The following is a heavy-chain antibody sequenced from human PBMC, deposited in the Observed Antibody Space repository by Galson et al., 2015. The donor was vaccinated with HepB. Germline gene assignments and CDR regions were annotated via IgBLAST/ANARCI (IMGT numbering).Heavy chain of an antibody. Sequence: SLRLSCAASGFTFSGSAMHWVRQASGKGLEWVGRIRSKANSYATAYAASVKGRFTISRDDSKNTAYLQMNSLKTEDTAVYYCTRLPYYYGSGSYLDYWGQGTLVTVSS. V-gene: IGHV3-73*01. J-gene: IGHJ4*02. D-gene: IGHD3-10*01. CDR3: TRLPYYYGSGSYLDY. CDR2: IRSKANSYAT. CDR1: GFTFSGSA.